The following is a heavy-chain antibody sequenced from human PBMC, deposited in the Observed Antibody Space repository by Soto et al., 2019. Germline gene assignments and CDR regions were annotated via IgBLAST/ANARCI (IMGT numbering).Heavy chain of an antibody. CDR1: GFTFSSYA. J-gene: IGHJ4*02. D-gene: IGHD2-15*01. Sequence: EVQLLESGGGLVQPGGSLRLTCAASGFTFSSYAMSWVRQAPGKGLEWVSAISGSGGSTYYADSVKGRFTISRDNSKNTLYLQMNSLRAEDTAVYYCAKAPRYCSGGSCYSYWGQGTLVTVSS. CDR2: ISGSGGST. CDR3: AKAPRYCSGGSCYSY. V-gene: IGHV3-23*01.